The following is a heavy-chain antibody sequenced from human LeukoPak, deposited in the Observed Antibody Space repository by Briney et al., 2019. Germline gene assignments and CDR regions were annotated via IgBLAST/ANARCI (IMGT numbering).Heavy chain of an antibody. Sequence: GSLKLSCASSKFAFRRHGMSWGRQAPGKGLGWVSAISGGGGNTYYADSVKGRFTISRDNSKNTLYLQMNSLRAEDTAVYYCGKNRYSGSLSPFDIWGQGTMVTVSS. J-gene: IGHJ3*02. CDR3: GKNRYSGSLSPFDI. CDR2: ISGGGGNT. D-gene: IGHD1-26*01. V-gene: IGHV3-23*01. CDR1: KFAFRRHG.